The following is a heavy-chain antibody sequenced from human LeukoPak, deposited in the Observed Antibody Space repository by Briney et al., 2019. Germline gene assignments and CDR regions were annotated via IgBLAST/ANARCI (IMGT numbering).Heavy chain of an antibody. D-gene: IGHD6-6*01. J-gene: IGHJ5*02. CDR1: GYTFTDYY. Sequence: ASVKVSCKASGYTFTDYYMHWVRQAPGRGLGWVGLINPSGSRTICAQKFQGRVTMTRDTSTSTDYMELSSLTSEDTAVYYCARDNSYRDSSWWFDPWGQGTLVTVSS. CDR3: ARDNSYRDSSWWFDP. V-gene: IGHV1-46*01. CDR2: INPSGSRT.